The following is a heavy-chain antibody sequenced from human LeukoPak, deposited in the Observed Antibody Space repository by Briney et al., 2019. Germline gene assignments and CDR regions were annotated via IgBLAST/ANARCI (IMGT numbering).Heavy chain of an antibody. J-gene: IGHJ4*02. CDR2: ISSSGAST. Sequence: LSLTCTVSGGSISSGGYYWSWIRQAPGKGLEWVSFISSSGASTWYADSVKGRFTISRDEAKTSLYLQMNSLRAEDTAVYYCASLTPSIWGQGTLVTVSS. CDR1: GGSISSGGYY. CDR3: ASLTPSI. V-gene: IGHV3-11*01.